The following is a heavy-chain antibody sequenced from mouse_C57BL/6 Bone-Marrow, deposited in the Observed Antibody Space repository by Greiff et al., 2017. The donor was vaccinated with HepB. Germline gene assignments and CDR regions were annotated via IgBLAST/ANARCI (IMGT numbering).Heavy chain of an antibody. Sequence: VQLQQSGPELVKPGASVKISCKASGYTFTDYYINWVKQRPGQGLEWIGWIFPGSGSTYYNEKFKGKATLTVDKSSSTAYMLLSSLTSEDSAVYFCARKDYGNFLYYFDYWGQGTTLTVSS. D-gene: IGHD2-1*01. CDR3: ARKDYGNFLYYFDY. V-gene: IGHV1-75*01. CDR2: IFPGSGST. J-gene: IGHJ2*01. CDR1: GYTFTDYY.